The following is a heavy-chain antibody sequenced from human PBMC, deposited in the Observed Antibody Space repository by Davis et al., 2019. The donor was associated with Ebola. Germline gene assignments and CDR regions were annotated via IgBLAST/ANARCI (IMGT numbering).Heavy chain of an antibody. J-gene: IGHJ6*02. CDR1: GFTFSSYA. CDR3: AKGGYYYGSGSYYYYGMDV. CDR2: ISGGGGST. V-gene: IGHV3-23*01. Sequence: GESLKISCAASGFTFSSYAMSWVRQAPGKGLEWVSAISGGGGSTYYADSVKGRFTISRDNSKNTLYLQMNSLRAEDTAVYYCAKGGYYYGSGSYYYYGMDVWGQGTTVTVSS. D-gene: IGHD3-10*01.